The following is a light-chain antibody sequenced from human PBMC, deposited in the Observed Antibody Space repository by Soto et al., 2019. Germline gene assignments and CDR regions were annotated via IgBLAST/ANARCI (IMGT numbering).Light chain of an antibody. V-gene: IGLV2-14*01. J-gene: IGLJ1*01. CDR2: EVS. Sequence: QAVVTQPASVSGSPGQSITISCTGTSSDVGGYNYVSWYQQHPGKAPKLMIYEVSNRPSGVSNRFSGSKSGNTASLTISGLQAEDEADYYCSSYTSSSTEVFGTGTKVT. CDR1: SSDVGGYNY. CDR3: SSYTSSSTEV.